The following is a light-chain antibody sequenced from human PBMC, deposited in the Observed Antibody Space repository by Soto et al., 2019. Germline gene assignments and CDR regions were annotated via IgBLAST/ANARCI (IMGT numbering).Light chain of an antibody. CDR1: ESVNSNY. CDR3: HQYGLLPRHP. J-gene: IGKJ2*01. Sequence: EIVLTQSPVTLSLSPGESATLSCSASESVNSNYLAWYQQKPGQAPRLLIFGASSRATGIPNRFSGSGSVTDFTLTISGLEPEDFAVYYCHQYGLLPRHPFGQGTKLEIK. V-gene: IGKV3-20*01. CDR2: GAS.